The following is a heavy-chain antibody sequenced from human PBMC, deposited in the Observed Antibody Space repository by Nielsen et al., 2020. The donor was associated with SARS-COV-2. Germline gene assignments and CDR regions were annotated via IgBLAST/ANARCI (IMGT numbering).Heavy chain of an antibody. CDR2: IDASDSYI. Sequence: GESLKISCKGSGYFFTSYWINWVRQMPGKGLEWMGRIDASDSYINYSPSFQGHVTTSVDKSISTAYLQWSSLEASDTAIYYCARSYSTSSPFDYWGQGALVTVSS. CDR1: GYFFTSYW. D-gene: IGHD6-6*01. CDR3: ARSYSTSSPFDY. J-gene: IGHJ4*02. V-gene: IGHV5-10-1*01.